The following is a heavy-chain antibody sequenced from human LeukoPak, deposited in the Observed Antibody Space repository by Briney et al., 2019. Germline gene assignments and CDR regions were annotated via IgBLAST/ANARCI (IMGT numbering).Heavy chain of an antibody. J-gene: IGHJ4*02. V-gene: IGHV3-23*01. Sequence: GGSLRLSCAASGFSFSYYGMNWVRRAPGKGLEWVSVIGGSNGITFYVGSVKGRFTISRDNSKDTLYLQMNSLRAEDTAVYYCARNENSGWGYFDYWGQGTLVTVSS. CDR3: ARNENSGWGYFDY. D-gene: IGHD5-12*01. CDR1: GFSFSYYG. CDR2: IGGSNGIT.